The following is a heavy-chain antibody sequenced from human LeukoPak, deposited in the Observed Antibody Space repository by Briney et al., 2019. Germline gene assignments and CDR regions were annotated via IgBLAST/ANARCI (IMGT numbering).Heavy chain of an antibody. D-gene: IGHD3-10*01. J-gene: IGHJ4*02. V-gene: IGHV3-23*01. CDR2: ISGSGDST. CDR1: GFIFRNYA. Sequence: GGSLRLSCVASGFIFRNYAMTWVRQAPGKGLEWVSAISGSGDSTSYADAAKGRLTISRDNAKNTVYLQMNSLRAEDTAVYYCTKGLYGSGSSPDFWGQGVLVTVSS. CDR3: TKGLYGSGSSPDF.